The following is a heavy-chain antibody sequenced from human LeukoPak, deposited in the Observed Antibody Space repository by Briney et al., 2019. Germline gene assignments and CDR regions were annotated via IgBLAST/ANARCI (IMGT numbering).Heavy chain of an antibody. CDR3: ARTYYYYYYMDV. Sequence: SETLSLTCTVSGGSISSHYWSWIRQPPGMGLEWIGYIYYSGSTNYNPSLKSRVTISVDTSKNQFSLKLSSVTAADTAVYYCARTYYYYYYMDVWGKGTTVTVSS. CDR2: IYYSGST. J-gene: IGHJ6*03. CDR1: GGSISSHY. V-gene: IGHV4-59*11.